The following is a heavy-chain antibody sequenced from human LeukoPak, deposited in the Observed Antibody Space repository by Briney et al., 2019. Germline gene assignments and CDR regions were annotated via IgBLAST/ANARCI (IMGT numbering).Heavy chain of an antibody. CDR3: AKGSLYYCSGRCYYFDY. CDR1: GFTFSSYA. J-gene: IGHJ4*02. Sequence: PGGSLRLSCAASGFTFSSYAMSWVRQAPGKGLEWVSGISGSDGGTYNADSVKGRFTISRDNSKNTLYLQMNSLRAEDAAVYYCAKGSLYYCSGRCYYFDYWGQGTLVTVSS. CDR2: ISGSDGGT. V-gene: IGHV3-23*01. D-gene: IGHD2-15*01.